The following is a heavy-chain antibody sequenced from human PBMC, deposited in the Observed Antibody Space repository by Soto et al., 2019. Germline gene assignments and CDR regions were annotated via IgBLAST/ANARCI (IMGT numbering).Heavy chain of an antibody. Sequence: QVTLKESGPVLVKPTETLTLTCTVSGFSLSNARMGVSWIRQPPGKALEWLAHIFSNDEKSYSTSLKSRLTISKDTSKSQVVLTMTNMDPVDTATYYCARIERESSGWSRIYYYYYYGMDVWGQGTTVTVSS. CDR2: IFSNDEK. V-gene: IGHV2-26*01. D-gene: IGHD6-19*01. CDR1: GFSLSNARMG. CDR3: ARIERESSGWSRIYYYYYYGMDV. J-gene: IGHJ6*02.